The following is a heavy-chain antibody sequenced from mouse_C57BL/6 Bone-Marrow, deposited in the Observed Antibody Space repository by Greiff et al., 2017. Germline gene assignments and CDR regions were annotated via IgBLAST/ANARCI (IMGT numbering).Heavy chain of an antibody. V-gene: IGHV1-59*01. D-gene: IGHD1-1*01. Sequence: QVQLQQSGAELVRPGTSVKLSCKASGYTFTSYWMHWVKQRPGQGLEWIGVIDPSDSYTNYNQKFKGKATLTVDTSSSTAYMQLSSLTSEDSAVYYCARGYYGSSYPQVGYFDVWGKGTTVTVSS. CDR3: ARGYYGSSYPQVGYFDV. J-gene: IGHJ1*03. CDR1: GYTFTSYW. CDR2: IDPSDSYT.